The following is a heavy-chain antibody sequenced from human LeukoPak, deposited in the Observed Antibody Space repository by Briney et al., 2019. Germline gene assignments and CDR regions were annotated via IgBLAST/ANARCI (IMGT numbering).Heavy chain of an antibody. CDR1: GFTFSSFA. CDR3: AKEPDYYDTY. V-gene: IGHV3-23*01. Sequence: PGGSLRLSCAASGFTFSSFAMSWVRQAPGKGLEWVSGISGSGGSTYYADSVKGRFTISRDNSKNTLYLQMNSLRAEDTAVCYCAKEPDYYDTYWGQGTLVTVSS. CDR2: ISGSGGST. D-gene: IGHD3-22*01. J-gene: IGHJ4*02.